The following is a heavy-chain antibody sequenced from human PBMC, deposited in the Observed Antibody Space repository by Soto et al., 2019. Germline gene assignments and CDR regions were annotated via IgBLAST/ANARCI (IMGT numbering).Heavy chain of an antibody. CDR1: GFSLTTSGVG. V-gene: IGHV2-5*02. CDR3: AYRVTYSTYWDAGYLDP. Sequence: QITLKGSGPTLVVPTQTLTLTCSFSGFSLTTSGVGVGWLRQAPGKALECLGIISWDDDKRYNHSLNNRLTISKHPSKNQVVLSMTYIEPVYAPTYFCAYRVTYSTYWDAGYLDPWGQGTLVTVS. CDR2: ISWDDDK. D-gene: IGHD6-13*01. J-gene: IGHJ5*02.